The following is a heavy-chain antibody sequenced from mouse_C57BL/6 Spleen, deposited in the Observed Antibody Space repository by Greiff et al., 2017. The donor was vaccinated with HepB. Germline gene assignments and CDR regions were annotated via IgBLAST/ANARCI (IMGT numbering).Heavy chain of an antibody. CDR2: IYPGDGDT. D-gene: IGHD3-3*01. CDR3: ARGGTDNYAMDY. V-gene: IGHV1-80*01. J-gene: IGHJ4*01. Sequence: VQLQQSGAELVKPGASVKISCKASGYAFSSYWMNWVKQRPGKGLEWIGQIYPGDGDTNYNGKFKGKATLTADKSSSTAYMQLSRLTSEDSAVYFCARGGTDNYAMDYWGQGTSVTVSS. CDR1: GYAFSSYW.